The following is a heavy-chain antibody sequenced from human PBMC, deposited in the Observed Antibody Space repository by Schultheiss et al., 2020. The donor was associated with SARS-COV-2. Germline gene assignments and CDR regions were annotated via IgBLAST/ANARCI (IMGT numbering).Heavy chain of an antibody. CDR2: INPNSVGT. D-gene: IGHD2-2*01. J-gene: IGHJ4*02. Sequence: ASVKVSCKASGYTLTGYYMYWVRHAPGQGLEWMGWINPNSVGTNYAQKFKGWVTMTRDTSISTAYMELGRLRSDDTAVYYLAKGGVVPVATAYFDYWGQVTLVTVSS. V-gene: IGHV1-2*04. CDR3: AKGGVVPVATAYFDY. CDR1: GYTLTGYY.